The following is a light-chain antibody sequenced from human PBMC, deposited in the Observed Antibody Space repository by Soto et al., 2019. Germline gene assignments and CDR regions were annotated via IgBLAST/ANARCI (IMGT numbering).Light chain of an antibody. CDR1: QSVSSSY. CDR2: GAS. CDR3: QQYGSSLYP. V-gene: IGKV3-20*01. J-gene: IGKJ2*01. Sequence: EIVLTQSPGTLSLSPGERATLSCRASQSVSSSYLAWYQQKPGQAPRLLIYGASSRATGIPDRFSGSGSGTDFTLTISRLEPEDFAVYYCQQYGSSLYPFGHGTKLEIK.